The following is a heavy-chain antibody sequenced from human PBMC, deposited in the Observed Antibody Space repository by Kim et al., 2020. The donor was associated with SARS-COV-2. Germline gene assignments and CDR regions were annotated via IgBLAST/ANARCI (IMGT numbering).Heavy chain of an antibody. D-gene: IGHD6-13*01. J-gene: IGHJ6*02. Sequence: SETLSLTCTVSGGSISSYYWSWIRQPPGKGLEWIGNIYYSGSTNYNPSLKRRVTISGDTFKNQFSLKLSSVTPADTAVYYCARDPGIAAAGPRYYSYYHGMDVWCQGTTVTVSS. V-gene: IGHV4-59*01. CDR1: GGSISSYY. CDR2: IYYSGST. CDR3: ARDPGIAAAGPRYYSYYHGMDV.